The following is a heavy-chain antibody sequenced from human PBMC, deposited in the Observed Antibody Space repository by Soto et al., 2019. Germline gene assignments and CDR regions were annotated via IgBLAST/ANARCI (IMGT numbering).Heavy chain of an antibody. CDR2: ISWSADSI. Sequence: GGSLRLSXAASGFTFGDFTMHWIRQVPGKGLEWVSLISWSADSIYYGDSVQGRFTISRDNSKNSLYLQMTSLRPDDTALYYCVRGTGNSFASYYFDYWGQGTQVTVSS. CDR3: VRGTGNSFASYYFDY. V-gene: IGHV3-43*01. CDR1: GFTFGDFT. J-gene: IGHJ4*02. D-gene: IGHD3-16*01.